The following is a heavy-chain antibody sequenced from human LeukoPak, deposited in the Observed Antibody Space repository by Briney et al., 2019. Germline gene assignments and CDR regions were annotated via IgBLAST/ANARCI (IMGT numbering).Heavy chain of an antibody. CDR2: IHPDGRIT. Sequence: GGSLRLSCVGSGFTISNYWVHWVRKAPGTGLMWVSRIHPDGRITTYADSVKGRFTISKDNAKNTVYLQMNSLRAEDTAVYYCVSFYETYRGRGTLVTVSS. V-gene: IGHV3-74*03. J-gene: IGHJ4*02. CDR1: GFTISNYW. D-gene: IGHD2/OR15-2a*01. CDR3: VSFYETY.